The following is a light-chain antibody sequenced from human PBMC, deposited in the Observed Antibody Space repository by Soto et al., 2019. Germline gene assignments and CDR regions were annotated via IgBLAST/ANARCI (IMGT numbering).Light chain of an antibody. CDR3: SSYTSSSPVV. CDR1: SSDVGFYNY. J-gene: IGLJ2*01. V-gene: IGLV2-14*01. Sequence: QSALTQPASVSGSPGQSNTISCTGTSSDVGFYNYVSWYQQHPGKAPKLMIYDVSNRPSGVSNRFSGSKSGNTASLTISGLQAEDEADYYCSSYTSSSPVVFGGGTKLTVL. CDR2: DVS.